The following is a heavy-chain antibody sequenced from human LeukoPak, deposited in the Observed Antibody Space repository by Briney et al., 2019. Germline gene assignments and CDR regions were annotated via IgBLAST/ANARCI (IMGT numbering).Heavy chain of an antibody. D-gene: IGHD3-10*01. J-gene: IGHJ6*03. CDR1: GGSISSYY. V-gene: IGHV4-59*01. CDR2: IYYSGST. CDR3: AREIRITMVRGGAGYYYMDV. Sequence: SETLSLTCTVSGGSISSYYWSWIRQPPGKGLEWIGYIYYSGSTNYNPSLKSRVTVSVDTSKNQFSLKLSSVTAADTAVYYCAREIRITMVRGGAGYYYMDVWGKGTTVTISS.